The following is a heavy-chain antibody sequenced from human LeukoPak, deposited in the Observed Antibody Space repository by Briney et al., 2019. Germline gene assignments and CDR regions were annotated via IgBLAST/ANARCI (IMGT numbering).Heavy chain of an antibody. Sequence: GGSLRLSCAASGFTSSNYWMSWVRQAPGKGLEWVANIKQDGSEKYYVDSVKGRFTISRDNAKNSLYLQMNSLRAEDTGVYYCARDRGSSGWYEFDYWGQGTLVTVSS. CDR1: GFTSSNYW. J-gene: IGHJ4*02. CDR2: IKQDGSEK. V-gene: IGHV3-7*01. CDR3: ARDRGSSGWYEFDY. D-gene: IGHD6-19*01.